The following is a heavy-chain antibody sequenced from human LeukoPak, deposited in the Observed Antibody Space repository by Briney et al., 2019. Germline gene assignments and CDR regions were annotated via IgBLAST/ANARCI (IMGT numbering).Heavy chain of an antibody. CDR2: IKQDGTEK. Sequence: GGSLRLSCAASGFTFSSYWMTWVRQAPGKGPEWVANIKQDGTEKYYVDSVTGRFTISRDNAKDSLYLQMNSLRADDTAVYYCARMSSSSWYVCDNWGQGTLVTVAS. CDR3: ARMSSSSWYVCDN. J-gene: IGHJ4*02. CDR1: GFTFSSYW. D-gene: IGHD6-13*01. V-gene: IGHV3-7*01.